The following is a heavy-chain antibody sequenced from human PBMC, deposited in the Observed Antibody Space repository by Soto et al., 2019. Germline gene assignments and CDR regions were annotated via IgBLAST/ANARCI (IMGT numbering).Heavy chain of an antibody. CDR1: GDSVSSVGFH. CDR3: EREGTYTGLDY. CDR2: IYYSGST. J-gene: IGHJ4*02. D-gene: IGHD3-10*01. V-gene: IGHV4-61*08. Sequence: SETLSLTCTVSGDSVSSVGFHWAWLRRPPGKGLEWIGYIYYSGSTNYNPSLKSRVTISVDTSKNQFSLKLSSVTAADTAVYYCEREGTYTGLDYWGQGTLGTVSS.